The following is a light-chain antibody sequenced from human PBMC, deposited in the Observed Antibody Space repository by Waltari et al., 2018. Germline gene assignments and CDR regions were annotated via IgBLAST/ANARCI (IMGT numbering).Light chain of an antibody. CDR2: DDS. V-gene: IGLV3-21*03. CDR1: NIGSKS. Sequence: SYVLTQPPSVSVAPGKTARITCGGNNIGSKSVHWYQQKPGQAPVLVGYDDSDRPSGIPELFSGSNSGNTATLTISRVEAGDEADYYCQVWDSSSDHWVFGGGTKLTVL. J-gene: IGLJ3*02. CDR3: QVWDSSSDHWV.